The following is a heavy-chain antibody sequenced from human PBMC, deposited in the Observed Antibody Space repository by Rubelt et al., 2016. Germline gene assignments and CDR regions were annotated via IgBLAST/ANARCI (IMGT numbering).Heavy chain of an antibody. CDR1: GYTFTSYY. Sequence: QVQLVQSGAEVKKPGASVKVSCKASGYTFTSYYMHWVRQAPGQGLEWMGIINPGSGSTSYAEKFQGRVTMTKDTSTTTVYMDLGSRRSEDTAVYYCARASGGLPVDYWGQGTLVTVSS. V-gene: IGHV1-46*01. J-gene: IGHJ4*02. D-gene: IGHD3-16*01. CDR3: ARASGGLPVDY. CDR2: INPGSGST.